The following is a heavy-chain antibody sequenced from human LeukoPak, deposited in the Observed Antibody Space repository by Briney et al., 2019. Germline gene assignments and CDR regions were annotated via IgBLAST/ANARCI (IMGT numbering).Heavy chain of an antibody. CDR1: GGSISNYF. V-gene: IGHV4-59*08. Sequence: PSETLSLTCTVSGGSISNYFWSWLRQPPGKGLEWIAYIYSSGNTNYTPSLRGRVTISVDTSKNQFSLRMNSVTAADTAVYYCARHPSWPDYGGTFDYWGQGALVIVSS. J-gene: IGHJ4*02. CDR3: ARHPSWPDYGGTFDY. D-gene: IGHD4-17*01. CDR2: IYSSGNT.